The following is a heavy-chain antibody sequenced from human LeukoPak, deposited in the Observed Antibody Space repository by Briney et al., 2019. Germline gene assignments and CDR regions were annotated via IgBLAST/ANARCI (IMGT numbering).Heavy chain of an antibody. CDR2: IRSDGSAL. CDR1: GFTFTSYA. D-gene: IGHD1-26*01. CDR3: VRDTRWEVGLDM. Sequence: GGSLRLSCAASGFTFTSYAMSWVRQAPGRGLEWVSYIRSDGSALYYADSVKGRFTISRDNAKNSLYLQLNRLRPEDTAVYFCVRDTRWEVGLDMWGQGTMVIVSS. J-gene: IGHJ3*02. V-gene: IGHV3-48*04.